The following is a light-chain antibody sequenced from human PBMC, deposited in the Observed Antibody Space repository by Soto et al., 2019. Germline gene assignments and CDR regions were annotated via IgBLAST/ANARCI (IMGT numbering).Light chain of an antibody. CDR3: SSYTTTSTLV. J-gene: IGLJ2*01. Sequence: QSALTQPASVSGSPGQSITISCTGTRSDIGNYNFVSWYQQHPGKAPKLIIYEVVNRPSGVSSRFSGSKSGNTASLTISGLQAEDDADYYCSSYTTTSTLVFGGGTKLTVL. V-gene: IGLV2-14*01. CDR2: EVV. CDR1: RSDIGNYNF.